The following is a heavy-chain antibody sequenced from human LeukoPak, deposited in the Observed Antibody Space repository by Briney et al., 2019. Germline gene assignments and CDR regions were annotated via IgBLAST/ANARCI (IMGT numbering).Heavy chain of an antibody. CDR2: IYYSGST. V-gene: IGHV4-59*08. D-gene: IGHD1-1*01. CDR1: GGSISSYY. Sequence: PSETLSLTCTVSGGSISSYYWSWIRQPPGKGLEWIGYIYYSGSTNYNSSLKSRVTISVDTSKNQFSLKLSSVTAADTAVYYCARHQTTTNEALDPWGQGTLVTVSS. J-gene: IGHJ5*02. CDR3: ARHQTTTNEALDP.